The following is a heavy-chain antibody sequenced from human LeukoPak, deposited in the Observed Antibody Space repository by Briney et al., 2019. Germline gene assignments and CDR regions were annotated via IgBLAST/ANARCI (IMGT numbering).Heavy chain of an antibody. CDR2: IYYSGST. CDR3: ARDGPVPAAPTYDAFDI. CDR1: GGSISSGDYY. Sequence: SQTLSLTCTVSGGSISSGDYYWSWIRQPPGKGLEWIGYIYYSGSTNYNPSLKSRVTISVDTSKNQFSLKLSSVTAADTAVYYCARDGPVPAAPTYDAFDIWGQGTMVTVSS. D-gene: IGHD2-2*01. V-gene: IGHV4-30-4*08. J-gene: IGHJ3*02.